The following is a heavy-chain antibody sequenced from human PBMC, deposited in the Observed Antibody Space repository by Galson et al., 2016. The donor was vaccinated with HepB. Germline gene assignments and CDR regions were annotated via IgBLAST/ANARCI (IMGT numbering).Heavy chain of an antibody. J-gene: IGHJ6*02. V-gene: IGHV5-51*01. CDR3: ARRRDILTGYHSYYYVMDV. D-gene: IGHD3-9*01. CDR2: IYPSDSDT. Sequence: QSGAEVKKPGKSLKISCKGSGYSFTRYYIAWVRQMPGKGLEWMGIIYPSDSDTRYSPSFQGQVTISADKSINTAYLQWSSLKASDTAMYYCARRRDILTGYHSYYYVMDVWGQGTTVTVSS. CDR1: GYSFTRYY.